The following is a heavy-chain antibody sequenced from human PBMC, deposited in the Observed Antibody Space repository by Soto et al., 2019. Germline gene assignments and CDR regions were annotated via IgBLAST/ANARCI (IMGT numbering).Heavy chain of an antibody. V-gene: IGHV1-69*01. Sequence: QVPLVQSGAEVKKPGSSVTVSCKASGGTFSSYAIHWVRQAPGQGLEWMGGIIPMYGPAKYAQRFQGRVTITADDSTTPVYMELTSLTSHDTAVYYCARGTSMVRGVIDNWFDPWGHGTLVTVSS. CDR2: IIPMYGPA. D-gene: IGHD3-10*01. CDR3: ARGTSMVRGVIDNWFDP. CDR1: GGTFSSYA. J-gene: IGHJ5*02.